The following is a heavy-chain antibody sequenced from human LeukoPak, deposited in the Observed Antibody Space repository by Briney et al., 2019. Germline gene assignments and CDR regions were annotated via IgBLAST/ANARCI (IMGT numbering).Heavy chain of an antibody. CDR3: ARDGTYSSSDDAFDI. J-gene: IGHJ3*02. CDR1: GFTFSSYS. V-gene: IGHV3-48*01. Sequence: GGSLRLSCAASGFTFSSYSMNWVRQAPGKGLEWVSYISSSSSTIYYADSVKGRFTISRDNAKNSLYLQMNSLRAEDTAVYYCARDGTYSSSDDAFDIWGQGTMVTVSS. D-gene: IGHD6-13*01. CDR2: ISSSSSTI.